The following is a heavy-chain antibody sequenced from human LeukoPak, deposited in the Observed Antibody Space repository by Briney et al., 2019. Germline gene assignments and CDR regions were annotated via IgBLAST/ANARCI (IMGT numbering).Heavy chain of an antibody. D-gene: IGHD5-12*01. J-gene: IGHJ4*02. Sequence: SETLSLTCTVSGGSISSYYWSWIRQPPGKGLEWIGYIYYSRSTIYNPPIKSRVTRSLDTSKNQFSLKLTSVTAADTAVYYCARVSGYDWESFYDYWGQGTLVTVSS. CDR1: GGSISSYY. CDR2: IYYSRST. V-gene: IGHV4-59*12. CDR3: ARVSGYDWESFYDY.